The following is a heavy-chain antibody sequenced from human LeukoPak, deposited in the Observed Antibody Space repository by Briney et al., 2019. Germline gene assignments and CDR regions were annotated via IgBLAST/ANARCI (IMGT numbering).Heavy chain of an antibody. CDR3: ARQGSDNFFDS. V-gene: IGHV4-4*07. J-gene: IGHJ4*02. CDR1: GDSVRRSY. D-gene: IGHD2-21*01. Sequence: PSETLSLTCTVSGDSVRRSYWSWIRQPPGKGLEWIGRVSQWNTNYNPSLMSRVTMSVQASKNQFSLKLNSATAADTAVYYCARQGSDNFFDSWGLGILVTVSS. CDR2: VSQWNT.